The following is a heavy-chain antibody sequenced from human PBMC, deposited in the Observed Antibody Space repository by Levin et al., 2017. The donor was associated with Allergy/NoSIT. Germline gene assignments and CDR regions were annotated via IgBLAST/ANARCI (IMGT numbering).Heavy chain of an antibody. CDR3: ARDPWGMRGYDSGLEAFDI. CDR2: IWYDGSNK. CDR1: GFTFSSYG. V-gene: IGHV3-33*01. J-gene: IGHJ3*02. Sequence: SCAASGFTFSSYGMHWVRQAPGKGLEWVAVIWYDGSNKYYADSVKGRFTISRDNSKNTLYLQMNSLRAEDTAVYYCARDPWGMRGYDSGLEAFDIWGQGTMVTVSS. D-gene: IGHD5-12*01.